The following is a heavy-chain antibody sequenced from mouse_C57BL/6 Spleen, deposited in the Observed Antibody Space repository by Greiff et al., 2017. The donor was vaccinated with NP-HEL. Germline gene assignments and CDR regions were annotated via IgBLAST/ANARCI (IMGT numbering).Heavy chain of an antibody. CDR1: GFNIKDDY. D-gene: IGHD1-1*01. CDR2: IDPENGDT. CDR3: TTSSSSRNYAMDY. V-gene: IGHV14-4*01. Sequence: VHVKQSGAELVRPGASVKLSCTASGFNIKDDYMHWVKQRPEQGLEWIGWIDPENGDTEYASKFQGKATITADTSSNTAYLQLSSLTSEDTAVYYCTTSSSSRNYAMDYWGQGTSVTVSS. J-gene: IGHJ4*01.